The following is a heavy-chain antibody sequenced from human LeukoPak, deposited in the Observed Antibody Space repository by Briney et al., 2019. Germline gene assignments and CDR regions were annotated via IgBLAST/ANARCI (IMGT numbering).Heavy chain of an antibody. CDR2: ISPNSGGT. V-gene: IGHV1-2*02. CDR1: GYTFTGYY. Sequence: ASVKVSCKASGYTFTGYYMHWVRQAPGQGLEWMGWISPNSGGTNYAQKFQGRVTMTRDTSISTAYMELSRLRSDDTAVYYCARDGRKVRGVIITNWFDPWGQGTLVTVSS. D-gene: IGHD3-10*01. CDR3: ARDGRKVRGVIITNWFDP. J-gene: IGHJ5*02.